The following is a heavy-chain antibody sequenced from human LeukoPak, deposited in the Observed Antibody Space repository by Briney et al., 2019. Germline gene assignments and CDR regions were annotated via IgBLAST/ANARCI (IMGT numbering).Heavy chain of an antibody. J-gene: IGHJ5*02. V-gene: IGHV3-74*01. CDR1: GFTFSNYW. Sequence: PGGSLRLSCAASGFTFSNYWMHWVRQAPGKGLVWVSRINSDGGSTNYADSVKGRFTISRDNAKNTLYLQMNSLRAGDTAIYYCVRDLQRHYLGVAVAGRRRWFDPWGQGTLVTVSS. CDR2: INSDGGST. D-gene: IGHD6-13*01. CDR3: VRDLQRHYLGVAVAGRRRWFDP.